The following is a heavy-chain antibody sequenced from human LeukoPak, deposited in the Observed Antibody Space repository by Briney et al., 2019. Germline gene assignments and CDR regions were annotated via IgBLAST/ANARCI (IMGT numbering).Heavy chain of an antibody. V-gene: IGHV4-59*12. CDR3: ARSRVDTAMVPLPFDY. CDR2: IYYSGST. CDR1: GGSISSYY. J-gene: IGHJ4*02. Sequence: PSETLSLTCTVSGGSISSYYWSWIRQPPGKGLEWIGYIYYSGSTNYNPSLKSRVTISVDTSKNQFSLKLSSVTAADTAVYYCARSRVDTAMVPLPFDYWGQGTLVTVSS. D-gene: IGHD5-18*01.